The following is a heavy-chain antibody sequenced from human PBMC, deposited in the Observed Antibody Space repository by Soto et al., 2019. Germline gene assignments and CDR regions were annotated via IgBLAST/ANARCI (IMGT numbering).Heavy chain of an antibody. CDR3: ARDIASYAYGEGY. V-gene: IGHV4-4*07. J-gene: IGHJ4*02. Sequence: PSETLSLTCTVSGGSINSYWWSWIRQPAGKGLEWIGRVYSSGTTDYNPSLNSRATMSVETSKNQFSLKLSSVTAADTAVYHCARDIASYAYGEGYWGQGTLVTVSS. CDR2: VYSSGTT. CDR1: GGSINSYW. D-gene: IGHD2-21*01.